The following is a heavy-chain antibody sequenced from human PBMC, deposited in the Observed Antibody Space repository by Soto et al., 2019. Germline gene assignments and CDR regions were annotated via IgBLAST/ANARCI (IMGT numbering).Heavy chain of an antibody. Sequence: QVQLVQSGAEVKKPGSSVKVCCKASGGTFSSYAISWVRQAPGQGLEWMGGIIPIFGTANYAQKFQGRVTITADESTSTAYMELSSLRSEDTAVYYCASGRLGEMANWRDYYGMDVWGQGTTVTVSS. V-gene: IGHV1-69*01. CDR2: IIPIFGTA. D-gene: IGHD7-27*01. J-gene: IGHJ6*02. CDR1: GGTFSSYA. CDR3: ASGRLGEMANWRDYYGMDV.